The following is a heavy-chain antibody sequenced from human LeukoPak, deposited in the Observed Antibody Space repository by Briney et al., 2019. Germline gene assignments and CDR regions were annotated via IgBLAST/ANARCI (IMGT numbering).Heavy chain of an antibody. D-gene: IGHD3-10*01. J-gene: IGHJ3*02. Sequence: GGSLRLSCAASGFTFDDYAMHWVRQAPGKGLEWVSGIGWNSGNIAYADSVSGRFTISRDNAKNSLYLQMNSLRVEDTAFYYCAKDLGFGEFPDAFDIWGQGTMVTVSS. CDR2: IGWNSGNI. V-gene: IGHV3-9*01. CDR3: AKDLGFGEFPDAFDI. CDR1: GFTFDDYA.